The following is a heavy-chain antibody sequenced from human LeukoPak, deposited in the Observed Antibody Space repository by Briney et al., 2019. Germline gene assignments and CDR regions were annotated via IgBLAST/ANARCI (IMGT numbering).Heavy chain of an antibody. D-gene: IGHD3-3*01. CDR2: INPNTGDT. Sequence: ASLNLSCKASGYTFTGFYMHWVRQPPGQGLEWMGWINPNTGDTNYAQKFQGRVSMTRDTSINTAYMELTRLTSDDTAVYYCARTAGTEWVFDYWGQGPLVTVSS. CDR3: ARTAGTEWVFDY. J-gene: IGHJ4*02. V-gene: IGHV1-2*02. CDR1: GYTFTGFY.